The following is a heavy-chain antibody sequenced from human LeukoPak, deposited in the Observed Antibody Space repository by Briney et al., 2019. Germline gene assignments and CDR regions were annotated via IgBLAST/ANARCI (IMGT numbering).Heavy chain of an antibody. D-gene: IGHD3-10*01. CDR2: IRYDASNK. J-gene: IGHJ6*03. V-gene: IGHV3-30*02. Sequence: SGGSLRLSCAASGFTFSTYDIHWVRQAPGKGLEWVAFIRYDASNKKYADSVKGRFTISRDNSKNTLYLQMNSLRAEDTAVYYCAKDKGRYYGSGGHRAENYYMDVWGKGTTVTISS. CDR3: AKDKGRYYGSGGHRAENYYMDV. CDR1: GFTFSTYD.